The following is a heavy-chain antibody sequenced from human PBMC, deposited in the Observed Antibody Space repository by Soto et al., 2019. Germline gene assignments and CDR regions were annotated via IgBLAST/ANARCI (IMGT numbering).Heavy chain of an antibody. D-gene: IGHD6-6*01. CDR1: GYTFTGYY. Sequence: ASVKVSCKASGYTFTGYYMHWVRQAPGQVLEWMGWINPNSGGTNYAQKFQGWVTMTRDTSISTAYMELSRLRSDDTAVYYCARGRPQRSSSHFDYWGQGTLVTVSS. J-gene: IGHJ4*02. CDR2: INPNSGGT. CDR3: ARGRPQRSSSHFDY. V-gene: IGHV1-2*04.